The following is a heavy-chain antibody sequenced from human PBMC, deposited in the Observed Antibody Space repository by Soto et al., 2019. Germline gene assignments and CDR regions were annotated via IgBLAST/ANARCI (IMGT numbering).Heavy chain of an antibody. J-gene: IGHJ4*02. CDR3: ARDKYSGSYFDY. CDR2: MNPNSGNT. V-gene: IGHV1-8*01. Sequence: ASVKVSCKASGYTFTSYDINWVRQATGQGLERMGWMNPNSGNTCYAQKFQGRVTMTRNTSISTAYMELSSLRSEDTAVYYCARDKYSGSYFDYWGQGTLVTVSS. D-gene: IGHD1-26*01. CDR1: GYTFTSYD.